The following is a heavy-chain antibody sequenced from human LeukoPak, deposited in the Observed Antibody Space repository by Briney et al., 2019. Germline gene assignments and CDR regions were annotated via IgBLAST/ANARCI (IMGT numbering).Heavy chain of an antibody. J-gene: IGHJ4*02. D-gene: IGHD3-10*01. Sequence: GGSLRLSCAASGFTFSSYSMNWVRQAPGKGLEWVSVISADSATTFYADSVKGRFTISRDNAKNAVFLQMSSLRAEDTALYYCARKSASGNYPLDYWGQGTLVTVSS. CDR3: ARKSASGNYPLDY. CDR2: ISADSATT. V-gene: IGHV3-23*01. CDR1: GFTFSSYS.